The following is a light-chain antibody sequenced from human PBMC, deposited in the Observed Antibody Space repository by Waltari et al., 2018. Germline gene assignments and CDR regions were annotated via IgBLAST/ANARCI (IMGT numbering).Light chain of an antibody. CDR1: QSVSNF. Sequence: EIVLTQSPATLSVSPGERATLSCRASQSVSNFLAWYQQKPGQAPRLLIYDTSNRATGIPARFTGSGSGTDFTLTISSLEPEDSAVYYCQQRGNWPPWTCGQGTKVEV. V-gene: IGKV3-11*01. CDR2: DTS. J-gene: IGKJ1*01. CDR3: QQRGNWPPWT.